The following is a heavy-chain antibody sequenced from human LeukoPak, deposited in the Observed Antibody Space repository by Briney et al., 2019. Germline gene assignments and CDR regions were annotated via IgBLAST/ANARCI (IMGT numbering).Heavy chain of an antibody. CDR3: VKALTDDAFDI. Sequence: PGGSLRLPCSASGFTFSTFPMHWVRQAPGKGLEYFSAISRNGDTTYYADSVKGRFTISRDNSKNTLYLQMSSLRPEDTAVYYCVKALTDDAFDIWGQGTMVTVSS. CDR1: GFTFSTFP. CDR2: ISRNGDTT. J-gene: IGHJ3*02. V-gene: IGHV3-64D*06.